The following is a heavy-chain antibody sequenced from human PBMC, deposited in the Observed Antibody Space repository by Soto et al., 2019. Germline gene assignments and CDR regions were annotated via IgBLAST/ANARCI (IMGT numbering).Heavy chain of an antibody. CDR2: IDPSDSYI. V-gene: IGHV5-10-1*01. Sequence: PGESLKISCEGSGYRFTSYWISWVRQMPGKGLEWMGRIDPSDSYINYSPSFQGLVTISADKSLSTAYLHWSSLKASDAAMYYCARPRGDASDIWGQGTMVTVSS. CDR1: GYRFTSYW. J-gene: IGHJ3*02. D-gene: IGHD3-10*01. CDR3: ARPRGDASDI.